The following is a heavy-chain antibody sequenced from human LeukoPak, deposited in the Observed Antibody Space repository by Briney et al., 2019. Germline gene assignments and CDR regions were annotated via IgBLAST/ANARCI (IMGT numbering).Heavy chain of an antibody. CDR1: EFTVSSKD. V-gene: IGHV3-66*01. Sequence: GGSLRLSCAASEFTVSSKDMTWVRQAPGKGLEWVSVMFSGGSTFYADSVKGRFTISRDNSKNTLYLQMNSLRAEDTAVYYCARGYERDAFDIWGQGTMVTVSS. J-gene: IGHJ3*02. CDR3: ARGYERDAFDI. D-gene: IGHD1-1*01. CDR2: MFSGGST.